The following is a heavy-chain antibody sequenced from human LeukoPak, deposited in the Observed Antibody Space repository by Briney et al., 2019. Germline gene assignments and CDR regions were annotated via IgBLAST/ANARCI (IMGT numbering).Heavy chain of an antibody. J-gene: IGHJ4*02. V-gene: IGHV3-23*01. Sequence: GGSLTLPCAASGLLFSTDDMTGVRPPPGGGGLGVSAISGSASDTSYEDSGKGRFTNSRNNSKNLMYLQMNSLRAAVTAVYYCARDSTGWSKNYWGQGTLVTVSS. CDR3: ARDSTGWSKNY. CDR2: ISGSASDT. CDR1: GLLFSTDD. D-gene: IGHD6-19*01.